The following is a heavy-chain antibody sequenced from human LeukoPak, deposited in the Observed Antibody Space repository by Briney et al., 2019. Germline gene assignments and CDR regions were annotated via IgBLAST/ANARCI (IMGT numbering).Heavy chain of an antibody. CDR2: IYYSGST. D-gene: IGHD6-13*01. V-gene: IGHV4-39*07. Sequence: SETLSLTCTVSGGSISSSSYYWGWIRQPPGKGLEWIGSIYYSGSTYYNPSLKSRVTISVDTSKNQFSLELSSVTAADTAVYYCASFGYSSRPRWGQGTLVTVSS. CDR1: GGSISSSSYY. J-gene: IGHJ4*02. CDR3: ASFGYSSRPR.